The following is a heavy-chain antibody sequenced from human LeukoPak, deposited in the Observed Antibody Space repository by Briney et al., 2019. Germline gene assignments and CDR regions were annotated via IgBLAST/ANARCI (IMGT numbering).Heavy chain of an antibody. Sequence: ASVKLSCNASGYTFTSYAMNWVRQAPGPGLEWMGWINTNTGNPTYAQGFTGRFVFSLDTSVSTAYLQISSLKAEDTAVYYCARAFSGIAVANFDPWGQGTLVTVSS. CDR2: INTNTGNP. CDR3: ARAFSGIAVANFDP. V-gene: IGHV7-4-1*02. J-gene: IGHJ5*02. CDR1: GYTFTSYA. D-gene: IGHD6-19*01.